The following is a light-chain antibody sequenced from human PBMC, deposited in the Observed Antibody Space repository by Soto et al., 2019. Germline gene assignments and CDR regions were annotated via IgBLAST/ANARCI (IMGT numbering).Light chain of an antibody. V-gene: IGKV3-11*01. CDR2: DAS. Sequence: EIVLTQSPATLSLSPGERATLSCRARQRVSSYLAWYQQKPGQAPRLLIYDASNRATGLPARFSGSGSGTDFTLTISSLEPEDFAVYYCQQRSNWLPITFGQGTRLEIK. J-gene: IGKJ5*01. CDR1: QRVSSY. CDR3: QQRSNWLPIT.